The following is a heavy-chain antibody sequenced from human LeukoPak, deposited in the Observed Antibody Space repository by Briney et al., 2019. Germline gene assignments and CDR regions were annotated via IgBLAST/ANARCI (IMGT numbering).Heavy chain of an antibody. CDR3: VRGPLSSYYYYMDV. CDR1: EYLFTGYY. J-gene: IGHJ6*03. Sequence: ASVKVSCKASEYLFTGYYMHWVRQAPGLGLQWMGSIHPNSGATNYAQTFEGRITLTRDTSIHPFYMEMKNLTSDDTAVYHCVRGPLSSYYYYMDVWGNGTTVAVSS. CDR2: IHPNSGAT. V-gene: IGHV1-2*02.